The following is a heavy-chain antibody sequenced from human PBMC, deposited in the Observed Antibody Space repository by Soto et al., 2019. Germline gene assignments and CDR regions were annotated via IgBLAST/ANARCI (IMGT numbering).Heavy chain of an antibody. J-gene: IGHJ4*02. CDR2: ISSSSSTI. Sequence: GESLKISCAASGFTFSSYSMNWVRQAPGKGLEWVSYISSSSSTIYYADSVKGRFTISRDNAKNSLYLQMNSLRAEDTAVYYCAREYYFDYWGQGTLVTVSS. CDR3: AREYYFDY. V-gene: IGHV3-48*04. CDR1: GFTFSSYS.